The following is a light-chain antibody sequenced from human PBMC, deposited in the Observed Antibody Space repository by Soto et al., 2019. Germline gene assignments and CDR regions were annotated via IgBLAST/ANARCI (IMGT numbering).Light chain of an antibody. J-gene: IGLJ1*01. CDR3: SSYTSSATFV. CDR1: SRDVGDYNR. Sequence: QAVLTQPPSVSGSPGQSVTISCTGTSRDVGDYNRVSWYQQAPGTAPKVIIYEVTHRPSGVPDRFSGSKSANTASLTISGLQAEDEADYYCSSYTSSATFVFGTGTKLTVL. CDR2: EVT. V-gene: IGLV2-18*02.